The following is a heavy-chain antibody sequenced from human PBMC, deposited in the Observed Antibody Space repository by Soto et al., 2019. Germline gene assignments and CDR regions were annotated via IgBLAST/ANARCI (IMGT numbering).Heavy chain of an antibody. CDR1: GFSLSNARMG. CDR2: IFSNDEK. Sequence: SGPTLVNPTETLTLTCTVSGFSLSNARMGVSWIRQPPGKALEWLAHIFSNDEKSYSTSLKSRLTISKDTSKSQVVLTMTNMGPVDTATYYCARILEQQLDNWFDPWGQGTLVTVS. J-gene: IGHJ5*02. V-gene: IGHV2-26*01. CDR3: ARILEQQLDNWFDP. D-gene: IGHD6-13*01.